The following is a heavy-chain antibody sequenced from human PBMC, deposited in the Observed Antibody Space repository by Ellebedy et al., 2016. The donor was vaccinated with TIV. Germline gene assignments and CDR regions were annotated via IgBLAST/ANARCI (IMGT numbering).Heavy chain of an antibody. D-gene: IGHD6-19*01. CDR3: AKEFGGGWYFPDY. V-gene: IGHV3-23*01. Sequence: GGSLRLXCAASGFTFSTYAMGWVRQAPGKGLEWVSSINNSGGRTYYADSVKGRFTISRDNSKNTLYLQMNSLRAEDTAIYYCAKEFGGGWYFPDYWGQGTLVTVSS. CDR1: GFTFSTYA. J-gene: IGHJ4*02. CDR2: INNSGGRT.